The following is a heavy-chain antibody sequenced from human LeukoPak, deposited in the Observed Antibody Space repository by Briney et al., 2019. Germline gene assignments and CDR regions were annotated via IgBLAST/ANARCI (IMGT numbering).Heavy chain of an antibody. Sequence: PGRSLRLSCAVSGFTFSSYGMHWVRQAPGKGLEWAAVISYDGSNKYYADSVKGRFTIPRDNSKNTLYLQMNSLRAEDTAVYHCAKDGDIVVVPAAYYFDYWGQGTLVTVSS. D-gene: IGHD2-2*01. CDR3: AKDGDIVVVPAAYYFDY. J-gene: IGHJ4*02. CDR1: GFTFSSYG. CDR2: ISYDGSNK. V-gene: IGHV3-30*18.